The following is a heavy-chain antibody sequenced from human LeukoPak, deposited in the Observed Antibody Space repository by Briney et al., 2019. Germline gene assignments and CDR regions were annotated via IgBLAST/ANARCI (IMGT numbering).Heavy chain of an antibody. V-gene: IGHV1-69*04. CDR2: NIPILGIA. CDR1: GGTFSSYA. D-gene: IGHD5-18*01. CDR3: ATHRPDTAMVLV. J-gene: IGHJ4*02. Sequence: GSSVKVSCKASGGTFSSYAISWVRQAPGQGLEWMGRNIPILGIANYAQKFQGRVTITADKSTSTAYMELSSLRSEDTAVYYCATHRPDTAMVLVWGQGTLVTVSS.